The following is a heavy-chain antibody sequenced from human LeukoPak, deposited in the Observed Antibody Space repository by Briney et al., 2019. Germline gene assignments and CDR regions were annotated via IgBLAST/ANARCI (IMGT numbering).Heavy chain of an antibody. CDR1: GGSISSGGYY. CDR3: ARGGYDSSGYQDHFDY. V-gene: IGHV4-30-2*01. CDR2: IYHSGST. Sequence: SETLSLTCTVSGGSISSGGYYWSWIRQAPGKGLEWIGYIYHSGSTYYNPSLKSRVTISVDRSKNQFSLKLSSVTAADTAVYYCARGGYDSSGYQDHFDYWGQGTLVTVSS. J-gene: IGHJ4*02. D-gene: IGHD3-22*01.